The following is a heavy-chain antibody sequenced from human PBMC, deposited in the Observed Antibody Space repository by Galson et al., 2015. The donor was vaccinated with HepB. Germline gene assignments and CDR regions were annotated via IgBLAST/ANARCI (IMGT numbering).Heavy chain of an antibody. CDR2: IYPGDSDT. J-gene: IGHJ4*02. Sequence: QSGAEVKKPGESLKISCKGSGYSFTSYWIGWVRQMPGKGLEWMGTIYPGDSDTRYSPSFQGQVTISADKSISTAYLQWSSLEASDTAMYYCARGGGNYYDSSGYRAYYFDYWGQGTLVTVSS. D-gene: IGHD3-22*01. V-gene: IGHV5-51*01. CDR1: GYSFTSYW. CDR3: ARGGGNYYDSSGYRAYYFDY.